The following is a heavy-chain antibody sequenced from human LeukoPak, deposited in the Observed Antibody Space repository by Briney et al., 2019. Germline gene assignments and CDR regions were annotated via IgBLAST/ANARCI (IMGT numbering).Heavy chain of an antibody. CDR2: INPSGGST. J-gene: IGHJ5*02. D-gene: IGHD2-2*02. CDR1: GYTLTELS. Sequence: ASVKVSCKVSGYTLTELSMHWVRQAPGQGLEWMGIINPSGGSTSYAQKFQGRVTMTRDTSTSTVYMELSSLRSEDTAVYYCARPVVPAAISNWFDPWGQGTLVTVSS. CDR3: ARPVVPAAISNWFDP. V-gene: IGHV1-46*01.